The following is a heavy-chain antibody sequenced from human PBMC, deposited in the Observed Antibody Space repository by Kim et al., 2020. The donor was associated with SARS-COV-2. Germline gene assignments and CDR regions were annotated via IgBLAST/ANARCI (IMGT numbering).Heavy chain of an antibody. J-gene: IGHJ6*02. V-gene: IGHV3-23*01. CDR2: ISSSGGTT. CDR3: AKGHKWETPSLYYYYGMDL. CDR1: GFTLSNYA. Sequence: GGSLRLSCAASGFTLSNYALSWVRQGPGKGLDWVSFISSSGGTTYYADSVEGRFTISRDNSKNTLYQQMNSLRAEDTAVYYCAKGHKWETPSLYYYYGMDLWGQGTAVTVS. D-gene: IGHD1-26*01.